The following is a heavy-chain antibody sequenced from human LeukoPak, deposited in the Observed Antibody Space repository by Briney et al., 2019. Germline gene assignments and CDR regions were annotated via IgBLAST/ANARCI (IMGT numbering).Heavy chain of an antibody. CDR2: ISSGGSTI. Sequence: GGSLRLSCAASGFTFSTYNMNWVRQAPGKGLEWVSYISSGGSTIYYADSVKDRFTISRDNAENSLYLQMNSLRAENTAVYYCARVPYCTNGVCYNRYYFDYWGQGTLVTVSS. V-gene: IGHV3-48*01. D-gene: IGHD2-8*01. CDR1: GFTFSTYN. J-gene: IGHJ4*02. CDR3: ARVPYCTNGVCYNRYYFDY.